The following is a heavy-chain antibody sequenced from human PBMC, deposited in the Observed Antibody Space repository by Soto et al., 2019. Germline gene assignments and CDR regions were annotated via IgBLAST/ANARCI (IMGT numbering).Heavy chain of an antibody. V-gene: IGHV1-46*01. Sequence: QVQLVQSGAEVKKPGASVKISCTASGYTVTTHYMHWVRQAPGRGLEWMGAINPGSGAAKYTQTFQARVTMTRDTSTNTVYMEMSGLRSEDTAVFYCARGGEVGVAGSAAFDMWGQGTMVTVSS. D-gene: IGHD3-3*01. CDR1: GYTVTTHY. J-gene: IGHJ3*02. CDR3: ARGGEVGVAGSAAFDM. CDR2: INPGSGAA.